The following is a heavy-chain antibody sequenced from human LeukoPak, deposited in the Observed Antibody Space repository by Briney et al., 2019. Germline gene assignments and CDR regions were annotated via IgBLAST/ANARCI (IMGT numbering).Heavy chain of an antibody. V-gene: IGHV3-30*02. J-gene: IGHJ4*02. Sequence: GGSLRLSCAASGFTFSSYAMHWVRQAPGKGLEWVAFIRFDGSNKYYADSVKGRFTISRDNSKNTLYLQMNSLRAEDTAVYYCAKDRYYDAGGGPGVYWGQGTLVTVSS. CDR3: AKDRYYDAGGGPGVY. CDR2: IRFDGSNK. D-gene: IGHD3-22*01. CDR1: GFTFSSYA.